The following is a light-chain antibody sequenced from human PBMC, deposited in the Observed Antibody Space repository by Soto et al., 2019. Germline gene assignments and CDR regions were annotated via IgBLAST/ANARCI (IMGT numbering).Light chain of an antibody. J-gene: IGKJ4*01. CDR3: QQRSNWPPL. V-gene: IGKV3-11*01. Sequence: EIVLTQSPATLSSSPGETATLSCRTSQYVGTRLAWYQHKPGQAPRLLIYYTSNRATGVPARFSGSGSGTDITLTISRLEPQDFAVYYCQQRSNWPPLFGGGTKVDMK. CDR2: YTS. CDR1: QYVGTR.